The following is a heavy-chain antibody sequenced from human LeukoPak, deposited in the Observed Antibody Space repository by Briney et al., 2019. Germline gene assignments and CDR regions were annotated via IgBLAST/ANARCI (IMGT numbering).Heavy chain of an antibody. CDR3: ARLGDGYNYDY. CDR1: GDSISSYY. V-gene: IGHV4-59*08. D-gene: IGHD5-24*01. Sequence: SETLSLTCTVSGDSISSYYWSWLRQPPGKGLEWIGYMYYSGSTNYNPSLKSRVTISVDTSKNQFSLKLSSVTAADTAVYYCARLGDGYNYDYWGQGTLVTVSS. CDR2: MYYSGST. J-gene: IGHJ4*02.